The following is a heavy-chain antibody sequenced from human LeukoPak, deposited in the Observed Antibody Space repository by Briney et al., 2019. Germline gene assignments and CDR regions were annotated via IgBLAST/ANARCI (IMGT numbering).Heavy chain of an antibody. Sequence: PSETLSLTCTVSGGSLSPYHWGWIRQPPGKGLEWTGYIYYSGSTNYNPSLNSRVTISVDTSKNQFSLRLSSVTAADTAIYYCARAVSGRFDYWGQGTLVTVSS. CDR2: IYYSGST. V-gene: IGHV4-59*08. CDR3: ARAVSGRFDY. D-gene: IGHD6-19*01. J-gene: IGHJ4*02. CDR1: GGSLSPYH.